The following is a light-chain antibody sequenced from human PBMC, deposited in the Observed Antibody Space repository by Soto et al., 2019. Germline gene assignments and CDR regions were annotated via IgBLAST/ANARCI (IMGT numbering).Light chain of an antibody. V-gene: IGKV3-20*01. CDR2: GAS. CDR3: QQYGSSPWT. CDR1: QSVSSSY. Sequence: EIVLTQSPGTLSLSPGEIATLSFSASQSVSSSYLAWYQQKPGQAPRLLIYGASSRATGIPDRFSGSGSGTDFTLTISRLEPDDFATYYCQQYGSSPWTFGQGTKVDIK. J-gene: IGKJ1*01.